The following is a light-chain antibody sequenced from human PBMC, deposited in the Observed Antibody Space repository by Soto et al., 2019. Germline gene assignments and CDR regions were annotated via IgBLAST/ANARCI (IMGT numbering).Light chain of an antibody. CDR2: GAS. J-gene: IGKJ5*01. V-gene: IGKV3-20*01. CDR3: QQYGSSPPIT. Sequence: EIVLTQSPGTLSLSRGERATLSCRASHSVSSSYLAWYQQKPGQAPRLLIYGASSRATGIPDRFSGSGSGTDFTLTISRLEPEDLAVYYCQQYGSSPPITFGQRTRLEIK. CDR1: HSVSSSY.